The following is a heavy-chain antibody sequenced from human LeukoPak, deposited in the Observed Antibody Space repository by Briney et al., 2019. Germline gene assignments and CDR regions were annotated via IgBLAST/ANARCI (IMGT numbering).Heavy chain of an antibody. V-gene: IGHV7-4-1*02. D-gene: IGHD3-3*01. CDR2: INTNTGNP. Sequence: ASVTVSCTASGYTFTSYAMNWVRQAPGQGLEWMGWINTNTGNPTYAQGFTGRFVFSLDTSVSTAYLQISSLKAEDTAVYYCARDQKGLRFLEWLLYRENWFDPWGQGTLVTVSS. J-gene: IGHJ5*02. CDR3: ARDQKGLRFLEWLLYRENWFDP. CDR1: GYTFTSYA.